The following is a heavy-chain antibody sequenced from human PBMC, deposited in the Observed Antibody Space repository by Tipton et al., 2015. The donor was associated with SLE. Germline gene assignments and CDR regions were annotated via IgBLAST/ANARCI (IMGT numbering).Heavy chain of an antibody. D-gene: IGHD2/OR15-2a*01. CDR3: AKASDNSPVSYFFDS. CDR2: MNWNGGII. V-gene: IGHV3-9*01. Sequence: SLRLSCAASGFTFDSYAMHWVRQPPGRGLEWVAGMNWNGGIIVYSDSVKGRFTISRDNAKNSVSLQMNGLRNEDTAFYYCAKASDNSPVSYFFDSWGRGTPVAVSS. J-gene: IGHJ2*01. CDR1: GFTFDSYA.